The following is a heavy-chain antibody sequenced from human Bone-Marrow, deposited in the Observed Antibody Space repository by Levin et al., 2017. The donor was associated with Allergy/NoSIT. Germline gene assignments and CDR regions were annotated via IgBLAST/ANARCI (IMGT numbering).Heavy chain of an antibody. CDR2: IYWDDEK. V-gene: IGHV2-5*02. CDR3: AQSQGEVFASWVGHRGKYFFAY. D-gene: IGHD7-27*01. J-gene: IGHJ4*02. Sequence: SGPTLVKPAQTLTLTCTFSGFSLTTSGVGVGWIRQPPGKAPEWLALIYWDDEKWYSPSLKSRLTITKDTSKNRVLLTVTDMDPVDTATYYCAQSQGEVFASWVGHRGKYFFAYWGQGTLVTVSS. CDR1: GFSLTTSGVG.